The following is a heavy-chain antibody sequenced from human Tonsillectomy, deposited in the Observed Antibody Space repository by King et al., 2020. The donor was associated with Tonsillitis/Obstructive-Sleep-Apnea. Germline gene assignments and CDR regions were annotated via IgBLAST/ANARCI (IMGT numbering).Heavy chain of an antibody. CDR1: GFTFSDYY. Sequence: VQLVESGGGLVKPGGSLRLSCAASGFTFSDYYMSWIRQAPGKGLEWVSYISSSSNFTNYADSVQGRFTISRDNAKNSLYLQMNSLRAEDTAVYYCERIVPVAGGYYMDVWGKGATVTVSS. D-gene: IGHD2-2*01. CDR2: ISSSSNFT. V-gene: IGHV3-11*05. J-gene: IGHJ6*03. CDR3: ERIVPVAGGYYMDV.